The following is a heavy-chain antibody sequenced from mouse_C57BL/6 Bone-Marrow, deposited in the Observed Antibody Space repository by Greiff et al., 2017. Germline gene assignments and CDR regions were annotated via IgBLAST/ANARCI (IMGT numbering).Heavy chain of an antibody. CDR2: ISGGGGNT. CDR3: SVQVTTVLATKYFDV. V-gene: IGHV5-9*01. Sequence: EVMLVESGGGLVKPGGSLKLSCAASGFTFSSYTMSWVRQTPEKRLQWVAAISGGGGNTYYPDSVKGRFTISRDNDKNILYLQMSSLRSEDTALYYCSVQVTTVLATKYFDVWGTGTTVTVSS. D-gene: IGHD1-1*01. J-gene: IGHJ1*03. CDR1: GFTFSSYT.